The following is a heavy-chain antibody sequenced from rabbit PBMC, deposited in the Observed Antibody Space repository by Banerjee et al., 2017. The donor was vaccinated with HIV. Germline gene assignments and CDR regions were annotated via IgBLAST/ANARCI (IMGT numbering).Heavy chain of an antibody. D-gene: IGHD2-1*01. CDR1: GIDFSRNG. Sequence: ELVESGGGLVQPGESLKLSCKASGIDFSRNGISWVRQAPGKRPEWIACIYTGSGGKTYYASWAKGRFTISKTSSTTVTLQMTSLTAADTATYFCARDDDGGGGFYFNLWGPGTLVTVS. CDR3: ARDDDGGGGFYFNL. V-gene: IGHV1S45*01. J-gene: IGHJ4*01. CDR2: IYTGSGGKT.